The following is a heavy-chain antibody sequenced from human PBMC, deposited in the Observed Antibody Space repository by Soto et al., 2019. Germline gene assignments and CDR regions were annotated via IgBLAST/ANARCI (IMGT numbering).Heavy chain of an antibody. CDR3: AKKYHYGSGTYLYYFDY. D-gene: IGHD3-10*01. J-gene: IGHJ4*02. CDR2: LSGGDDST. Sequence: EVQMLESGGGLVQPGGSLRLSCAASGFTFSHFAMSWVRQAPGKGLEWVSTLSGGDDSTYYADSVKDRFTISRDNSKNTLYLQLNILRAEDTAVYYCAKKYHYGSGTYLYYFDYWGQGTLVTVSS. CDR1: GFTFSHFA. V-gene: IGHV3-23*01.